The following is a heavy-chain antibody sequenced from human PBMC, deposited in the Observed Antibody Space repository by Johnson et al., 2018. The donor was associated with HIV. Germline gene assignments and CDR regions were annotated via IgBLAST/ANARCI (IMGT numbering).Heavy chain of an antibody. V-gene: IGHV3-48*04. CDR1: GFTFSSYG. CDR3: AKQCGSSWYVNAFDI. J-gene: IGHJ3*02. Sequence: GGGVVQPGGSLRLSCAASGFTFSSYGMHWVRQAPGKALEWVSYSSSRGRTIYYEDSGKGRVTISRDNATNSLYLQMNSLRAEDTALYYCAKQCGSSWYVNAFDIWGQGTMVTVSS. D-gene: IGHD6-13*01. CDR2: SSSRGRTI.